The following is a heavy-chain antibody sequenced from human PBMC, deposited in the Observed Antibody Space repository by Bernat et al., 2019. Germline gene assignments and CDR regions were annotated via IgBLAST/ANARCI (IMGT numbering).Heavy chain of an antibody. CDR1: GFTFSTYS. V-gene: IGHV3-48*02. Sequence: EVQLVESGGGLVQPGGSLRLSCSASGFTFSTYSMTWVRPAPGKGLAWVSSISSSSSTIYYADSVKGRFTISRDNAKNSLYLQMNSLRDEDTAVYYCARDGHYYYDSSGLYWYFDLWGRGTLVTVSS. D-gene: IGHD3-22*01. J-gene: IGHJ2*01. CDR2: ISSSSSTI. CDR3: ARDGHYYYDSSGLYWYFDL.